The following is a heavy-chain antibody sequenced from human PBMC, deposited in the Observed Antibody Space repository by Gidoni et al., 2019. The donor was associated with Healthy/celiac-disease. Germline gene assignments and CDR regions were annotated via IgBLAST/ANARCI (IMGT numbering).Heavy chain of an antibody. CDR2: IYYSGST. D-gene: IGHD3-3*01. J-gene: IGHJ4*02. V-gene: IGHV4-39*01. CDR1: GGFISSSSYY. Sequence: QLQLQESGPGLVKPSETLSLTCTVPGGFISSSSYYWGWIRQPPGKGLEWIGSIYYSGSTYYHPSLKSRVTISVDTSKNQFSLKLSSVTAADTAVYYCARHNRFGRRFLELDYWGQGTLVTVSS. CDR3: ARHNRFGRRFLELDY.